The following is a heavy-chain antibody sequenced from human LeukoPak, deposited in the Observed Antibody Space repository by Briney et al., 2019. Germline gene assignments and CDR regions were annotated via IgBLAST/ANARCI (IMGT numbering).Heavy chain of an antibody. D-gene: IGHD3-3*01. CDR3: ARRSAYSYFQH. Sequence: SETLSLTCTVSGDSISSGSYYWGWIRQPPGKGLEWIGSIYYSGSTYYNPSFKSRVTISVDTSKNQFSLKLSSVTVADTAVYYCARRSAYSYFQHWGQGTLVTVSS. CDR2: IYYSGST. V-gene: IGHV4-39*07. CDR1: GDSISSGSYY. J-gene: IGHJ1*01.